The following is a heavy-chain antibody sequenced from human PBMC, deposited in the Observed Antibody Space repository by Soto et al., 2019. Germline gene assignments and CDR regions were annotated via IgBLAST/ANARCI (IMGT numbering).Heavy chain of an antibody. J-gene: IGHJ4*02. V-gene: IGHV4-34*13. CDR2: INHSGST. D-gene: IGHD4-4*01. CDR3: ARTGNYFFDY. Sequence: WSWIRQPPGKGLEWIGEINHSGSTNYNPSLKSRVTISVDTSKNQFSLKLSSVTAADTAVYYCARTGNYFFDYWGQGTLVTVS.